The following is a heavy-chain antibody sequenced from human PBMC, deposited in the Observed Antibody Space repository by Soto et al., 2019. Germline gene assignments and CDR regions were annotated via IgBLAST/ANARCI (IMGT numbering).Heavy chain of an antibody. D-gene: IGHD2-15*01. CDR1: GGSISSGDYY. V-gene: IGHV4-30-4*01. J-gene: IGHJ4*02. CDR3: ATMGTPATGLYFFDS. Sequence: PSETLSLTCTVAGGSISSGDYYWSWIRQPPGKGLEWIGFISYSGSTYYSTSLKSRVTISVDTSKSQFSLNLSFVTAADTAVYYCATMGTPATGLYFFDSWGQGSLVTVS. CDR2: ISYSGST.